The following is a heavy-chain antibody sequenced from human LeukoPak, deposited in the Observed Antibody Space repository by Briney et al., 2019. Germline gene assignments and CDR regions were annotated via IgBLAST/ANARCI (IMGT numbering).Heavy chain of an antibody. D-gene: IGHD1-14*01. Sequence: KPSETLSLICTVSGGSISGYYWSWIRQPPGKGLEWIGYIYYSGSTNYNPSLKSRVTISVDTSKNQFSLKLSSVTAADTAVYYCARSPGYYFDYWGQGILVTVSS. CDR2: IYYSGST. CDR3: ARSPGYYFDY. CDR1: GGSISGYY. J-gene: IGHJ4*02. V-gene: IGHV4-59*01.